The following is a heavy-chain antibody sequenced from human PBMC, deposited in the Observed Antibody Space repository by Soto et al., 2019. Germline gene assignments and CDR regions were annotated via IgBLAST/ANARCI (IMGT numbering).Heavy chain of an antibody. V-gene: IGHV4-31*03. J-gene: IGHJ4*02. CDR2: IYYSGST. CDR1: GGSISSGGYY. CDR3: ARSGYSYGPNPLLY. D-gene: IGHD5-18*01. Sequence: QVQLQESGPGLVKPSQTLSLTCTVSGGSISSGGYYWSWIRQHPGKGLEWIGYIYYSGSTYYNPSLKSRVTISVDTSKNQFALQLSSVTAAATAVYYCARSGYSYGPNPLLYWGQGTLVTVSS.